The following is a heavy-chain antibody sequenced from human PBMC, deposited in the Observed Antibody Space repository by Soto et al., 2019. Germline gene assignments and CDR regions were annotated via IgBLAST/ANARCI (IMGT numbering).Heavy chain of an antibody. Sequence: PSETLPLTCSVSGDSISSSSFDWGWIRQPPGKGLEWIGHIFHTGATYQNPTLKSRPRMSVDTSKNQFSLNLRSVTATDTAVYYCARRRIVPTTNFDYWGQGTLITVPQ. CDR3: ARRRIVPTTNFDY. V-gene: IGHV4-39*01. CDR1: GDSISSSSFD. J-gene: IGHJ4*02. D-gene: IGHD1-26*01. CDR2: IFHTGAT.